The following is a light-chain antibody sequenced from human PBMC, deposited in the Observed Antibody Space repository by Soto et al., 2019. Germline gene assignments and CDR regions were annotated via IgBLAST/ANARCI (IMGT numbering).Light chain of an antibody. CDR3: QQYNSYSVNA. CDR2: DAS. J-gene: IGKJ2*01. Sequence: DIQMTQSPYTLSASVGDRVTITCRASQSISGWLAGYQQKPGKAPKLLIYDASSLESGVPSRFSGSGSGTEFTLTISRLQPDDFATYCCQQYNSYSVNAFGQGTKVDIK. CDR1: QSISGW. V-gene: IGKV1-5*01.